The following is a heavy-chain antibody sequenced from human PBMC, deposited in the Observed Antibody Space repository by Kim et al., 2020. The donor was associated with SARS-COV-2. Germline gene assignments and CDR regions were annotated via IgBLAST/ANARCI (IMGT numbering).Heavy chain of an antibody. Sequence: SETLSLTCAVYGGSFSGYYWSWIRQPPGKGLEWIGEINHSGSTNYNPSLKSRVTISVDTSKNQFSLKLSSVTAADTAVYYCARGGGARRWLQLGFDYWGQGTLVTVSS. CDR1: GGSFSGYY. D-gene: IGHD5-12*01. V-gene: IGHV4-34*01. J-gene: IGHJ4*02. CDR3: ARGGGARRWLQLGFDY. CDR2: INHSGST.